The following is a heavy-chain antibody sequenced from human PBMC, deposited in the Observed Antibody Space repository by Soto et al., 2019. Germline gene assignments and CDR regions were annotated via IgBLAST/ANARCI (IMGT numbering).Heavy chain of an antibody. CDR2: ISSRSSTI. J-gene: IGHJ6*02. V-gene: IGHV3-11*04. CDR3: ARVVDYYDPYYYYGMDV. Sequence: PGGSLRLSCAASGFTFSDYYMSWIRQAPGKGLEWVSYISSRSSTIFYADSVKGRFAISRDNARNSLYLQMNSLRAEDTAVYYCARVVDYYDPYYYYGMDVWGQGTTVTVSS. D-gene: IGHD3-22*01. CDR1: GFTFSDYY.